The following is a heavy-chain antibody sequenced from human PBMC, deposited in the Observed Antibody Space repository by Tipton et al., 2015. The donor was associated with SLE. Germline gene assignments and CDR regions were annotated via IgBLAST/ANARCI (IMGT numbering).Heavy chain of an antibody. CDR1: GFRFDNYA. CDR2: ITGSGAT. D-gene: IGHD3-10*01. V-gene: IGHV3-23*01. Sequence: SLRLSCAASGFRFDNYAMSWVRQAPGKGLEWVSGITGSGATYYADSVQGRFTISRDNSKNTLYLQMNSLRAEDRAVYYCAKGPVTLIRGVIPYLDFWGQGTLVTVSS. J-gene: IGHJ4*02. CDR3: AKGPVTLIRGVIPYLDF.